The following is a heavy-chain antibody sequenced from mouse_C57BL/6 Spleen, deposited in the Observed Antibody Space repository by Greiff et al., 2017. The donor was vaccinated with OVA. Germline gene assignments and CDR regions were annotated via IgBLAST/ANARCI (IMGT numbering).Heavy chain of an antibody. Sequence: VQLQQSGAELVKPGASVKLSCKASGYTFTSYWMHWVKQRPGQGLEWIGMIHPNSGSTNYNEKFKSKATLTVDKSSSTAYMQLSSLTSEDSAVYYCARRGYSNYAMDYWGQGTSVTVSS. D-gene: IGHD2-5*01. CDR1: GYTFTSYW. CDR3: ARRGYSNYAMDY. J-gene: IGHJ4*01. V-gene: IGHV1-64*01. CDR2: IHPNSGST.